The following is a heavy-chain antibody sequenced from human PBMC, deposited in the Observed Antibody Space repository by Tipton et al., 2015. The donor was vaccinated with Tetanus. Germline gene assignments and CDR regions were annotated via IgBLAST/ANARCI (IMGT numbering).Heavy chain of an antibody. Sequence: TLSLTCTVSGGSISSYYWSWIRQPPGKGLEWIGYIYYSGGTNYNPSLKSRVIISVDTSKNQFSLRLNSVTAADTAVYYCARDHTRYSGSSVATFDIWGQGTMVTVSS. J-gene: IGHJ3*02. D-gene: IGHD6-6*01. CDR2: IYYSGGT. CDR1: GGSISSYY. V-gene: IGHV4-59*12. CDR3: ARDHTRYSGSSVATFDI.